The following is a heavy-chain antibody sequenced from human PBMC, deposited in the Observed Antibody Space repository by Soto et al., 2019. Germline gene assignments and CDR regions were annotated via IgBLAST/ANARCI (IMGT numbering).Heavy chain of an antibody. V-gene: IGHV3-23*01. CDR2: ISGSGGTT. CDR3: AKEDNYYDSSGYYLEYFHH. J-gene: IGHJ1*01. Sequence: GGSLRLSWAASGFTFSSYAMSWVRQAPGKGLEWVSIISGSGGTTYYADSVKGRFTISRDNSKNTLYLQMNSLRADDTAVHYCAKEDNYYDSSGYYLEYFHHWGQGTLVTVSS. D-gene: IGHD3-22*01. CDR1: GFTFSSYA.